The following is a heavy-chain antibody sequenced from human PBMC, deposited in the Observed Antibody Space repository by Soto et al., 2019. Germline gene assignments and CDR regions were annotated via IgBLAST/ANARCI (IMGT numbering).Heavy chain of an antibody. V-gene: IGHV4-59*08. CDR3: ATREPNSRTYFGVFDY. Sequence: PSETLSLTCNVSGVSGDSFTNYFWSWLRQTPGKGLEWIGYIYHTGNTNNNPSLESRVVISIDTSKNQFSLKLNSVTAADTAVYYCATREPNSRTYFGVFDYWGQGTQVTVSS. CDR1: GDSFTNYF. CDR2: IYHTGNT. J-gene: IGHJ4*02. D-gene: IGHD1-26*01.